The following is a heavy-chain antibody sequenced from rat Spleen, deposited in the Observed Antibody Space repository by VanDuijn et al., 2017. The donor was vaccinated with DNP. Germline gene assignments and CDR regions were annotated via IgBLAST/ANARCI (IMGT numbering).Heavy chain of an antibody. V-gene: IGHV2S12*01. CDR3: TRDPLYNSGALDA. CDR1: GFSLTRDG. D-gene: IGHD4-3*01. CDR2: MSSGGST. Sequence: QVQLKESGPGLVQPSQTLSLTCTVSGFSLTRDGVSWVRQPPGKGLEWLAAMSSGGSTYYNSTLKSRLSISRDTSKSQIFLKMNSLQIEDTAIYFCTRDPLYNSGALDAWGQGTSVTVSS. J-gene: IGHJ4*01.